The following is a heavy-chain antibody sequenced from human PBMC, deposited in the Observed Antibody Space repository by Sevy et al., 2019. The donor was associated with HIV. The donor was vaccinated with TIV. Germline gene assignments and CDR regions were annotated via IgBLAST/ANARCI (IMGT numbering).Heavy chain of an antibody. J-gene: IGHJ4*02. D-gene: IGHD3-10*01. CDR2: ISAYYGNT. CDR1: GYTFTSYG. V-gene: IGHV1-18*01. CDR3: ARDLRPHYYGSGSYYYFDY. Sequence: ASVKVSYKASGYTFTSYGISWVRQAPGQGLEWMGWISAYYGNTNYAQKLQGRVTTTTDTSTSTAYMELRSLRSDDTAVYYCARDLRPHYYGSGSYYYFDYWGQGTLVTVSS.